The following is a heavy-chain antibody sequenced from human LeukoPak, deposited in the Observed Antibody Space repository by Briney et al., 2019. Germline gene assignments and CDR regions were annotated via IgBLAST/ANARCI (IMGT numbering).Heavy chain of an antibody. CDR3: AKLGGIELTSTYYFHY. V-gene: IGHV5-51*01. J-gene: IGHJ4*02. Sequence: NHGESLKISCKGSGYSFTNYWIAWVRQMPGKGLDWMGIIYPGDSDTKYIPSFQGQVTISADKSINTAYLQWSSLKASDTAMYYCAKLGGIELTSTYYFHYWGQGTLVTVSS. CDR1: GYSFTNYW. D-gene: IGHD2-2*01. CDR2: IYPGDSDT.